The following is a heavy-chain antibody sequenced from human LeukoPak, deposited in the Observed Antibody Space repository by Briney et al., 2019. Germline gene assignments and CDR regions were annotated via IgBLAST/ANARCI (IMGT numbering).Heavy chain of an antibody. D-gene: IGHD3-3*01. CDR3: ARGLRELITIFGVVTRQYYMDV. V-gene: IGHV4-38-2*02. CDR1: GYSISSGYY. Sequence: PSETLSLTCTVSGYSISSGYYWGWIRQPPGKGLEWIGSIYHSGSTYYNPSLKSRVTISVDTSKNQFSLKLSSVTAADTAVYYCARGLRELITIFGVVTRQYYMDVWGKGTTVTVSS. CDR2: IYHSGST. J-gene: IGHJ6*03.